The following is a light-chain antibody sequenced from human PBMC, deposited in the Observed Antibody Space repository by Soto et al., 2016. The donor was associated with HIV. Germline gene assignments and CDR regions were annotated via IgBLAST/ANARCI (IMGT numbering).Light chain of an antibody. V-gene: IGKV1-6*01. Sequence: AIQMTQSPSSLSASVGDRVTITCRASQGIRNELGWYQQKPGKAPKLLIYAASSLGSGVPLRFSGSGSGTDFTLTISSLQPEDSASYFCLHDYNYPYTFGQGTKLEIK. CDR1: QGIRNE. CDR3: LHDYNYPYT. CDR2: AAS. J-gene: IGKJ2*01.